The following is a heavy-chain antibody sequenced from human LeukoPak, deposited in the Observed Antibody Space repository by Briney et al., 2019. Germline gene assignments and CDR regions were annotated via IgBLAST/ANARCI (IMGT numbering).Heavy chain of an antibody. CDR2: IYYRVTS. D-gene: IGHD5-12*01. CDR3: ARYRVENYYYYYMDV. V-gene: IGHV4-59*01. J-gene: IGHJ6*03. CDR1: GDSISTYY. Sequence: SETLSLTCTVSGDSISTYYWSWIRQPPGKGLEWIGYIYYRVTSDYNPSLKSRVTISVDTSKNQCSLKLSSVTAADTAVYYCARYRVENYYYYYMDVWGKGTTVTISS.